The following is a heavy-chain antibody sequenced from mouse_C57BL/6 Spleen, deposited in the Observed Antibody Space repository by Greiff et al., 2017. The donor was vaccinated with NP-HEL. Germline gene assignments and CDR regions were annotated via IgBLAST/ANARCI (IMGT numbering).Heavy chain of an antibody. D-gene: IGHD2-2*01. Sequence: VQLQQSGAELVMPGASVKLSCKASGYTFTSYWMHWVKQRPGQGLEWIGEIDPSDSYTNYNQKFKGKSTLTVDKSSSTAYMQLSSLTSEDSAVYYCARREKGYDAFAYWGPGTLVTVSA. J-gene: IGHJ3*01. CDR1: GYTFTSYW. V-gene: IGHV1-69*01. CDR2: IDPSDSYT. CDR3: ARREKGYDAFAY.